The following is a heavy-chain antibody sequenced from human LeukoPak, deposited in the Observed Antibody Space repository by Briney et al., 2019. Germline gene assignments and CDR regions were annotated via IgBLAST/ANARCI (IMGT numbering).Heavy chain of an antibody. CDR2: ISSSSSYI. D-gene: IGHD3-22*01. Sequence: GGSLRLSCAASGFTFSSYSMNWVRQAPGKGLEWVSSISSSSSYIYYADSVKGRFTISRDNAKNSLYLQMNSLRAEDTAVYYCARAPNYYDSSVKGGYWGQGTLVTVSS. V-gene: IGHV3-21*01. CDR1: GFTFSSYS. CDR3: ARAPNYYDSSVKGGY. J-gene: IGHJ4*02.